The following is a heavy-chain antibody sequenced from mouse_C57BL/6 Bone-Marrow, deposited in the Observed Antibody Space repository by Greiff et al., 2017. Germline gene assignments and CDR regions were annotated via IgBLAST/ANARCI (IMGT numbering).Heavy chain of an antibody. Sequence: EVQLQQSGPELVKPGASVKISCKASGYSFTDYNMNWVKQSHGKSLEWIGVINPNYGTTSYNQKFKGKATLTVDQSSSTAYMQLNSLTSDDSAVXYCARFPYYYGSSYVNWYFDVWGTGTTVTVSS. V-gene: IGHV1-39*01. J-gene: IGHJ1*03. CDR1: GYSFTDYN. CDR3: ARFPYYYGSSYVNWYFDV. CDR2: INPNYGTT. D-gene: IGHD1-1*01.